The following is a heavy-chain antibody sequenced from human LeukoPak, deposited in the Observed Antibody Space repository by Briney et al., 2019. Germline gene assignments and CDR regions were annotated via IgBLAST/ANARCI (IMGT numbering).Heavy chain of an antibody. V-gene: IGHV3-23*01. D-gene: IGHD3-3*01. CDR3: AKAFKSHDFWSGYHYNWFDP. CDR2: ISGSGGST. CDR1: GFTFSSYA. J-gene: IGHJ5*02. Sequence: GGSLRLSCAASGFTFSSYAMSWVRQAPGKGLEWVSAISGSGGSTYYADSVKGRFTISRDNSKNTLYLQMNSLRAEDTAVYYCAKAFKSHDFWSGYHYNWFDPWGQETLVTVSS.